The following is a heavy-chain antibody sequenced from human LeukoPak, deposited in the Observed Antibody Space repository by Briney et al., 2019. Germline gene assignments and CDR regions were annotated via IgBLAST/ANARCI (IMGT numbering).Heavy chain of an antibody. J-gene: IGHJ4*02. D-gene: IGHD6-19*01. V-gene: IGHV1-2*02. CDR3: ARHYSSGWYSD. Sequence: ASVKVSCKASGYTFTGSYMHWVRQAPGQGLEWMGWINPKSGGTNYAQKFQGRVTMTRDTSISTAYMELSGLRSDDTAVYYCARHYSSGWYSDWGQGTLVTVSS. CDR2: INPKSGGT. CDR1: GYTFTGSY.